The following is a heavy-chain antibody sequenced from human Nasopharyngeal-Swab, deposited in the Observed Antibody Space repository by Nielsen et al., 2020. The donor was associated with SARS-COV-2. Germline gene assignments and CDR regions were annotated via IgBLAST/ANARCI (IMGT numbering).Heavy chain of an antibody. CDR1: GFTFSDSA. D-gene: IGHD2-15*01. CDR2: IRSNGNNYAT. V-gene: IGHV3-73*01. CDR3: TRCGGGCYSGRDY. J-gene: IGHJ4*02. Sequence: GGSLRLSCAASGFTFSDSAIHWVRQASGEGLEWVARIRSNGNNYATAYSAAVKGRFIIFRDDPTNTEYLQMNSLKTEDTAMYYCTRCGGGCYSGRDYWGQGTLVTVSS.